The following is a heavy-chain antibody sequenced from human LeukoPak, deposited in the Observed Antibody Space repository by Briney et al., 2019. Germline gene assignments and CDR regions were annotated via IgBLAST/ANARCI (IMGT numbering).Heavy chain of an antibody. J-gene: IGHJ4*02. CDR2: IYYSGST. Sequence: SETLSLTCTVSGGSISSSSYYWGWIRQPPGKGLEWIGSIYYSGSTYYNPSLKSRVTISVDTSKNQFSLKLSSVTAADTAVYYCARHLNRVATNGKIDYWGQGTLVTVSS. CDR3: ARHLNRVATNGKIDY. V-gene: IGHV4-39*01. D-gene: IGHD5-12*01. CDR1: GGSISSSSYY.